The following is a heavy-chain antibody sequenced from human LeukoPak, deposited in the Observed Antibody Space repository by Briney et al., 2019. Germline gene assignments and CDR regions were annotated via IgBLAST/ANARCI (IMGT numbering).Heavy chain of an antibody. D-gene: IGHD5-18*01. CDR3: ARDLEIDGYSYGVFDY. CDR1: GYTFTRYY. CDR2: INPSGGST. Sequence: ASVKVSCKASGYTFTRYYMHWVRQASGQGLEWMGVINPSGGSTRYAQSFQGRVTLTRDTSTSTFYMGLSSLRSEDTAVYYCARDLEIDGYSYGVFDYWGQGTLLTVSS. J-gene: IGHJ4*02. V-gene: IGHV1-46*01.